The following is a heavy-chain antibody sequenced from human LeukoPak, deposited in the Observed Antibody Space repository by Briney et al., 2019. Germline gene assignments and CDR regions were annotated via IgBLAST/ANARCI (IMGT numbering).Heavy chain of an antibody. CDR1: GFTFSSYA. Sequence: PGGSLRLSCAASGFTFSSYAMSWVRQAPGKGLEWVAVVSYDGSNKYYAGSVKGRFTISRDNSKNTLYLQMNSLTTEDTAVYHCAKDQSILWFAFDYWGQGTLVTVSS. D-gene: IGHD3-10*01. CDR3: AKDQSILWFAFDY. J-gene: IGHJ4*02. V-gene: IGHV3-30*18. CDR2: VSYDGSNK.